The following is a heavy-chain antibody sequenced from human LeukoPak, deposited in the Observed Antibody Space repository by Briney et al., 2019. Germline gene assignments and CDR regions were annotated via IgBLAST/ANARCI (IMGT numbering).Heavy chain of an antibody. CDR2: ISGSGGST. CDR3: AKATYCSSTSCYRRRLYYFDY. Sequence: GGSLRLSCAASGFTFSSYAMSWVRQAPGKGLEWVSAISGSGGSTYYADSVKGRFTISRDNSKNTLYLQMNSLRAEDTAVYYCAKATYCSSTSCYRRRLYYFDYWGQETLVTVSS. D-gene: IGHD2-2*01. CDR1: GFTFSSYA. J-gene: IGHJ4*02. V-gene: IGHV3-23*01.